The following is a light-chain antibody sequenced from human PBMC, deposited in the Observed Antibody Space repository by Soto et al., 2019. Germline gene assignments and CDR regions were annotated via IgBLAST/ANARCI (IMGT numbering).Light chain of an antibody. J-gene: IGLJ1*01. CDR1: SSDVGSYNL. CDR2: EVT. Sequence: QSVLTQPASVSGSPGQSITISCTGTSSDVGSYNLVSWYQQRPGKAPKLIIYEVTRRPSGVPDRIFASKSDTTASLTVSGLQAEDEADYYCSSFAGTNSFVFGTGTKVTVL. V-gene: IGLV2-23*02. CDR3: SSFAGTNSFV.